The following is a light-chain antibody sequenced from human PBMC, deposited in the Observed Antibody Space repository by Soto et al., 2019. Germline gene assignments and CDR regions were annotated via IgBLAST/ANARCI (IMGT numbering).Light chain of an antibody. J-gene: IGLJ1*01. Sequence: QAVVTQPASVSGSPGQSITISCTGTISDVGGYNYVSWYQQHPGKAPKLMIFDVSNRPSGVSNRFSGSKSGYTASLTISGLQAEDEADYYCSSYTSSSTDVFGTGTKLTVL. V-gene: IGLV2-14*03. CDR3: SSYTSSSTDV. CDR1: ISDVGGYNY. CDR2: DVS.